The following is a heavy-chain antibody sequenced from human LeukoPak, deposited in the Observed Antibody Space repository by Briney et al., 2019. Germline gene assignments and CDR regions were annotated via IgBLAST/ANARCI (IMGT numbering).Heavy chain of an antibody. CDR3: ARAARPVDY. CDR1: GFTLSSYA. V-gene: IGHV3-23*01. CDR2: IGISGGST. Sequence: GGSLKLSCGASGFTLSSYAMTWFRQAPGEGLEWVSAIGISGGSTYYADSVKGRFTISRDNSMNTVYLEMSSLRAEDTAVYYCARAARPVDYWGQGTLVTVSS. J-gene: IGHJ4*02.